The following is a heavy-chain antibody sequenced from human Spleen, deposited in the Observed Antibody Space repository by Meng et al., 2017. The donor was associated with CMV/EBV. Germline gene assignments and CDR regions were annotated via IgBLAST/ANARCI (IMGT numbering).Heavy chain of an antibody. CDR2: ISSDGSNK. Sequence: QVQLVESGGGVVQPGRSLRPSCAASGFTFSRYGMHWVRQAPGKGLEWVAVISSDGSNKYYSDSVKGRFTIYRDNSMNTLSLRMNILRPEDTGVYYCAKDLIGGVQPPSWGRGTLVTVSS. D-gene: IGHD6-13*01. CDR3: AKDLIGGVQPPS. J-gene: IGHJ5*02. V-gene: IGHV3-30*18. CDR1: GFTFSRYG.